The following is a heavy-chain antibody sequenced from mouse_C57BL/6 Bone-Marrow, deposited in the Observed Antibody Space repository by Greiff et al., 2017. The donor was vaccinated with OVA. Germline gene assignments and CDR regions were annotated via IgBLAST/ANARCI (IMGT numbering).Heavy chain of an antibody. CDR1: GYTFTSYG. J-gene: IGHJ4*01. V-gene: IGHV1-81*01. CDR3: ARRGNYYGSYAMDY. CDR2: IYPRSGNT. Sequence: VQLQESGAELARPGASVKLSCKASGYTFTSYGISWVKQRTGQGLEWIGEIYPRSGNTYYNEKFKGKATLTADKSSSTAYMELRSLTSEDSAVYFCARRGNYYGSYAMDYWGQGTSVTVSS. D-gene: IGHD1-1*01.